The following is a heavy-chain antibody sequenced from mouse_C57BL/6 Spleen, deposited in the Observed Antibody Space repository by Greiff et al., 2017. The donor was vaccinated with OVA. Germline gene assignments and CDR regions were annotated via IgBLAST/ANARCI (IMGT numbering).Heavy chain of an antibody. CDR1: GFTFSSYA. D-gene: IGHD4-1*01. Sequence: EVKVVESGGGLVKPGGSLKLSCAASGFTFSSYAMSWVRQTPEKRLEWVATISDGGSYTYYPDNVKGRFTISRDNAKNNLYLQMSHLKSEDTAMYYCARDQGDWDWYFDVWGTGTTVTVSS. V-gene: IGHV5-4*01. CDR2: ISDGGSYT. J-gene: IGHJ1*03. CDR3: ARDQGDWDWYFDV.